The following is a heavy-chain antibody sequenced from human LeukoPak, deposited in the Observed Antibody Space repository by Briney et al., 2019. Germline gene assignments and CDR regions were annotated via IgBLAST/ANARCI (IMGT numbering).Heavy chain of an antibody. Sequence: GGSLRLSCAASGFTFSSYWMHWVRQAPGKGLEWVSSISTSSSYIYYADSVKGRFTISRYNAKNSLYLQMNSLRPEDTAVYYCARVDMVRGIVVDAFDIWGQGTMVTVSS. CDR3: ARVDMVRGIVVDAFDI. D-gene: IGHD3-10*01. V-gene: IGHV3-21*01. J-gene: IGHJ3*02. CDR1: GFTFSSYW. CDR2: ISTSSSYI.